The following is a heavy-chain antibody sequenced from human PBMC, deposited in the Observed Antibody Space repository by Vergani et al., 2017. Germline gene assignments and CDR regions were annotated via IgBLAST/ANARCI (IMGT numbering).Heavy chain of an antibody. Sequence: EAQLVESGGGAVKPGGSLRLSCTASGISFSNYTINWVRQAPGEGLEWVSGISGSGGFTYYADSVKGRFTISRDNSKNTMFLQMNNLRAEDTAVYYCAKSQQLVGPGYYFDYWGQGTLVTVSS. CDR1: GISFSNYT. V-gene: IGHV3-23*04. D-gene: IGHD6-13*01. J-gene: IGHJ4*02. CDR2: ISGSGGFT. CDR3: AKSQQLVGPGYYFDY.